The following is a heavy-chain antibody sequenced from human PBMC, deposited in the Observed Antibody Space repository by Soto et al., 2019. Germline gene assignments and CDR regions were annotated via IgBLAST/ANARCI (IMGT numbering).Heavy chain of an antibody. CDR3: AKDERGTTLFDN. Sequence: GGSLRLSCTASGFTFSSLAMSWVRQAPGKGLEWVSAISGGGGSTYYADSVKGRFTISRDNSKNTLYLQMNSLRAEDTAAYYCAKDERGTTLFDNWGQGTLVTDSS. J-gene: IGHJ4*02. CDR1: GFTFSSLA. D-gene: IGHD1-26*01. CDR2: ISGGGGST. V-gene: IGHV3-23*01.